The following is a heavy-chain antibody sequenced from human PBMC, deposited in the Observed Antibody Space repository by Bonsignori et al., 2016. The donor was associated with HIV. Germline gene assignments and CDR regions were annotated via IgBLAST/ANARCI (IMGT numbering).Heavy chain of an antibody. CDR2: IRSDGSNK. CDR1: GFTFSSYG. CDR3: ARGRMTTATPSGD. V-gene: IGHV3-30*02. J-gene: IGHJ4*02. D-gene: IGHD4-17*01. Sequence: QVQLVESGGGVVQPGGSLRLSCAASGFTFSSYGMHWVRQAPGKGLEWVAFIRSDGSNKFYADSMKGRFTISRDNSGNLFLEMNSLRTDDTAVYYCARGRMTTATPSGDWGQGTLVTVS.